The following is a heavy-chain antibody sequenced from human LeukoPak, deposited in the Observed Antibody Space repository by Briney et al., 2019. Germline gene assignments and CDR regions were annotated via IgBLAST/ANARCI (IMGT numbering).Heavy chain of an antibody. V-gene: IGHV4-38-2*02. J-gene: IGHJ4*02. Sequence: PSETLSLTCTVSGYSISSGYYWGWIRQPPGRGLEWIGSIYHSGSTYYNPSLKSRVTMSIDTSKNHFSLKLTSVTAADTATYYCARETSLVGFASGLGFNYWGQGILVTVST. CDR1: GYSISSGYY. CDR2: IYHSGST. D-gene: IGHD6-19*01. CDR3: ARETSLVGFASGLGFNY.